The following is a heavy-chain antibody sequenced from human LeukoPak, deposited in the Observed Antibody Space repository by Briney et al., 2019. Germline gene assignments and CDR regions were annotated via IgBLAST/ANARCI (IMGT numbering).Heavy chain of an antibody. CDR3: AKDKSSSWYPGWFDP. J-gene: IGHJ5*02. CDR2: ISGSGGST. V-gene: IGHV3-23*01. Sequence: PGGTLRLSCAASGFTFSSYGMSWVRQAPGKGLEWVSAISGSGGSTYYADSVKGRFTISRDNSKNTLYLQMNSLRAEDTAVYYCAKDKSSSWYPGWFDPWGQGTLVTVSS. D-gene: IGHD6-13*01. CDR1: GFTFSSYG.